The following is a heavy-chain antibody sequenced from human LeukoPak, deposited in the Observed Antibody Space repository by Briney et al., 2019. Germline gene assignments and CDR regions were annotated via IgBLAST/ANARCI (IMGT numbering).Heavy chain of an antibody. Sequence: GGSLRLSCAASGFTFSSYGMNWVRQAPGKGLEWVSYISSSGSTIYYADSVKGRFTISRDNAKNSLYLQMNSLRAEDTAVYYCARLKNNYYGSGSYYDYWGQGTLVTVSS. V-gene: IGHV3-48*04. J-gene: IGHJ4*02. CDR2: ISSSGSTI. CDR1: GFTFSSYG. CDR3: ARLKNNYYGSGSYYDY. D-gene: IGHD3-10*01.